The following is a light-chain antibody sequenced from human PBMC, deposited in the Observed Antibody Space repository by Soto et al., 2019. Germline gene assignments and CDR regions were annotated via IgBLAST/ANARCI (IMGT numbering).Light chain of an antibody. CDR2: KSS. J-gene: IGKJ1*01. V-gene: IGKV1-5*03. CDR3: QQFSTSPWT. CDR1: QSVSIW. Sequence: DIQMTQSPSTLSASEGDRVTISCRASQSVSIWLAWNQQKPGRAPKLLIYKSSILESGVPSRFSGSGSGTEFTLTICSLQSDDFAADDCQQFSTSPWTCVQGTMVEIK.